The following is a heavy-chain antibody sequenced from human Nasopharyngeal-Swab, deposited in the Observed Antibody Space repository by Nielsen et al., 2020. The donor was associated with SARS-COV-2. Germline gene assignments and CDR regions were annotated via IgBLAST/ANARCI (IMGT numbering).Heavy chain of an antibody. V-gene: IGHV4-61*01. D-gene: IGHD5-12*01. CDR3: ARVGEYSGYDWGYYFDY. J-gene: IGHJ4*02. Sequence: SETLSLTCTVSGGSISSSSYYWSWIRQPPGKGLEWIGYIYYSGSTNYNPSLKSRVTISVDTSKNQFSLKLSSVTAADTAVYYCARVGEYSGYDWGYYFDYWGQGTQVTVSS. CDR1: GGSISSSSYY. CDR2: IYYSGST.